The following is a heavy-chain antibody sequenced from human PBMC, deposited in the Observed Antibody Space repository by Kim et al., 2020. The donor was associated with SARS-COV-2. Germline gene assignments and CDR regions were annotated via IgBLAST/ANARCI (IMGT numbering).Heavy chain of an antibody. V-gene: IGHV4-34*01. CDR1: GGSFSGYY. CDR3: ARGRIVVVVAALGRYFDY. CDR2: INHSGST. D-gene: IGHD2-15*01. J-gene: IGHJ4*02. Sequence: SETLSLTCAVYGGSFSGYYWSWIRQPPGKGLEWIGEINHSGSTNYNPSLKSRVTISVDTSKNQFSLKLSSVTAADTAVYYCARGRIVVVVAALGRYFDYWGQGTLVTVSS.